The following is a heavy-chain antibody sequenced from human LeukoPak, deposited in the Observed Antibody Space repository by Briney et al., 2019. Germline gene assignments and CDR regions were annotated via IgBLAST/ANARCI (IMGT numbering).Heavy chain of an antibody. D-gene: IGHD2-2*01. Sequence: SVKVSCNASGGTFSSYAISWVRQAPGQGLEWMGGIIPIFGTANYAQKFQGRVTITADESTSTAYMELSSLRSEDTAVYYCAILVVPAAIGNSYGMDVWGKGTTVTVSS. CDR1: GGTFSSYA. J-gene: IGHJ6*04. CDR3: AILVVPAAIGNSYGMDV. CDR2: IIPIFGTA. V-gene: IGHV1-69*13.